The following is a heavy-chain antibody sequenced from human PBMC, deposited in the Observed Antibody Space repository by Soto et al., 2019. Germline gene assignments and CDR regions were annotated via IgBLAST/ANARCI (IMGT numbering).Heavy chain of an antibody. CDR1: GYTFTSYD. CDR3: ARGGAVAGTYYYYYGMDV. V-gene: IGHV1-8*01. CDR2: MNPNSGNT. J-gene: IGHJ6*02. D-gene: IGHD6-19*01. Sequence: ASVKVSCKASGYTFTSYDINWVRQATGQGLEWMGWMNPNSGNTGYAQKFQGRVTMTRNTSISTAYMELSSLRSEDTAVNYCARGGAVAGTYYYYYGMDVWGQGTTVTVSS.